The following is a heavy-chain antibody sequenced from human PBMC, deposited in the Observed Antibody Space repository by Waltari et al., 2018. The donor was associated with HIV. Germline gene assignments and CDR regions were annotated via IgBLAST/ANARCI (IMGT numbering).Heavy chain of an antibody. CDR1: GFALTNYA. CDR2: ISVGGDT. J-gene: IGHJ2*01. D-gene: IGHD2-15*01. Sequence: EVQILQSGGGLKQPGESQQPSSVASGFALTNYAMTWVRQTTGKGLKWISTISVGGDTFYGDSVKGRFIVSKDNSKNTLYLHMSSLKTDDTAIYYCPKDYLRSISGAGGGYFDLWGRGILVTVSS. V-gene: IGHV3-23*01. CDR3: PKDYLRSISGAGGGYFDL.